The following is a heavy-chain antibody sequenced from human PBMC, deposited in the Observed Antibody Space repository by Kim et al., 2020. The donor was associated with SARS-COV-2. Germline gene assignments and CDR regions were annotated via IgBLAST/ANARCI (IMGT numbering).Heavy chain of an antibody. CDR3: AKDGEPCGGDCWEYNWFDP. D-gene: IGHD2-21*02. J-gene: IGHJ5*02. CDR2: ISGSGGST. V-gene: IGHV3-23*01. Sequence: GGSLRLSCAASGFTFSSYAMSWVRQAPGKGLEWVSAISGSGGSTYYADSVKGRFTISRDNSKNTLYLQMNSLRAEDTAVYYCAKDGEPCGGDCWEYNWFDPWGQGTLVTVSS. CDR1: GFTFSSYA.